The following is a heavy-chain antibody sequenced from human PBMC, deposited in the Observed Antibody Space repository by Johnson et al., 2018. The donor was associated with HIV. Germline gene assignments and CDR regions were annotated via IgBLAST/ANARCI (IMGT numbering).Heavy chain of an antibody. CDR3: ARVALVVYAFDI. Sequence: VQLVESGGGLIQPGASLSLSCAASGFIVSNNYMSWVRQTPGKGLEWVAVIYSGGSTYSADSVTGRFTISRDNSKNTLYLQMNSLRAEDTAVYYCARVALVVYAFDIWGQGTMVTVSS. V-gene: IGHV3-66*03. D-gene: IGHD2-15*01. CDR2: IYSGGST. CDR1: GFIVSNNY. J-gene: IGHJ3*02.